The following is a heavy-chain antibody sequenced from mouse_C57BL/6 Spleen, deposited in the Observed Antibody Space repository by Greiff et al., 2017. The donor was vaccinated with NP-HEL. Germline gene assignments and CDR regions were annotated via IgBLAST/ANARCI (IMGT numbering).Heavy chain of an antibody. Sequence: EVKLQESGPGLVKPSQSLSLTCSVTGYSITSGYYWNWIRQFPGNKLEWMGYISYDGSNNYNPSLKNRISITRDTSKNQFFLKLNSVTTEDTATYYGARERGKLGRYFDVWGTGTTVTVSS. CDR2: ISYDGSN. CDR3: ARERGKLGRYFDV. D-gene: IGHD4-1*01. CDR1: GYSITSGYY. J-gene: IGHJ1*03. V-gene: IGHV3-6*01.